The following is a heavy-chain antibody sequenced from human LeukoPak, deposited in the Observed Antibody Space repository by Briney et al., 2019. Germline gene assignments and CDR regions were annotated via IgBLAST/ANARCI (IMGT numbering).Heavy chain of an antibody. CDR3: ARASGGFRYYYYMDV. V-gene: IGHV1-18*01. J-gene: IGHJ6*03. Sequence: GASVKVSCKASGYTFTSYGISWVRQAPGQGLEWMGWISAYNGNTNYAQKLQGRVTMTTDTSTSTAYMELRSLRSDDTALYYCARASGGFRYYYYMDVWGKGTTVTVSS. CDR1: GYTFTSYG. CDR2: ISAYNGNT. D-gene: IGHD3-16*01.